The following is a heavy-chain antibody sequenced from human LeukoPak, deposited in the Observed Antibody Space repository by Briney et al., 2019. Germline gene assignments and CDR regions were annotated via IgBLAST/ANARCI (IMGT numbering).Heavy chain of an antibody. J-gene: IGHJ4*02. D-gene: IGHD3-16*01. CDR1: GFTFGDDA. V-gene: IGHV3-49*04. CDR3: TRPLLGAPRPYPFDS. CDR2: ISSEAYGGTT. Sequence: GGSLRLSCTASGFTFGDDAMTWGREAPGKGLEWVSCISSEAYGGTTAYAASVKGTFIISRADTKSTASLPMDRLKAEQTTVYLCTRPLLGAPRPYPFDSWGQGTLVTVSS.